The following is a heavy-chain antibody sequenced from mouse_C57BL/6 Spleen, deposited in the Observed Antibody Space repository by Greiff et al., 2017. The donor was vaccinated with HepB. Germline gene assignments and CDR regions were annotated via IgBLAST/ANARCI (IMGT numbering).Heavy chain of an antibody. CDR1: GYTFTSYW. D-gene: IGHD2-5*01. V-gene: IGHV1-52*01. CDR3: ARDSNYVLFAY. J-gene: IGHJ3*01. CDR2: IDPSDSET. Sequence: QVQLQQPGAELVRPGSSVKLSCKASGYTFTSYWMHWVKQRPIQGLEWIGNIDPSDSETHYNQKFKDKATLTVDKSSSTAYMQLSSLTSEDSAVYYCARDSNYVLFAYWGQGTLVTVSA.